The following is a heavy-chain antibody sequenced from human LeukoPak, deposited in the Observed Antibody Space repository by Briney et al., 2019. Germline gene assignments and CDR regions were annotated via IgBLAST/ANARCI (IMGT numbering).Heavy chain of an antibody. V-gene: IGHV3-23*01. D-gene: IGHD1-1*01. J-gene: IGHJ4*02. CDR3: AKVHRQRFDY. Sequence: GGYLRFSCAASGFTCSSYAMSWGRPAPGKGLEWVSVISGSGGSTYYADSVKGRFTISRDNSKNTLYLQMNSLGAEVTAVYYCAKVHRQRFDYWGQGTLVTVSS. CDR1: GFTCSSYA. CDR2: ISGSGGST.